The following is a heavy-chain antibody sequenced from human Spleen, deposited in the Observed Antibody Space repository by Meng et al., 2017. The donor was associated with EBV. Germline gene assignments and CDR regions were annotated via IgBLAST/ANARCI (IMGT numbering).Heavy chain of an antibody. CDR3: ARLYRNYEVNWFDP. CDR2: IYYGGIT. V-gene: IGHV4-61*01. CDR1: GDSVSSGSHS. Sequence: VQLQESGPGLVKPSETLSLTCTVSGDSVSSGSHSCSWIRQPPGKGLEWIGYIYYGGITNYNPSLKSRVTISLDTSKDQFSLRLTSVTAADTAVYYCARLYRNYEVNWFDPWGQGTLVTVSS. J-gene: IGHJ5*02. D-gene: IGHD4-11*01.